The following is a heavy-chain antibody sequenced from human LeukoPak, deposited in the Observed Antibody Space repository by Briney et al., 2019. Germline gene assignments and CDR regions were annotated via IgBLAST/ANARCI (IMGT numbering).Heavy chain of an antibody. CDR3: AELGITMIGGV. V-gene: IGHV3-23*01. Sequence: GGSLRLSCEASGFTFNTYAMSWVRQAPGKGLEWVSAISGSGENTYYADSVKGRFTISRDNSKNTLYLQMNSLRAEDTAVYYCAELGITMIGGVWGKGTTVTISS. J-gene: IGHJ6*04. CDR1: GFTFNTYA. D-gene: IGHD3-10*02. CDR2: ISGSGENT.